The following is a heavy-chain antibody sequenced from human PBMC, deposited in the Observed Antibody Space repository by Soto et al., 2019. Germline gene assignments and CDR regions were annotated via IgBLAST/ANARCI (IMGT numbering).Heavy chain of an antibody. CDR2: IHYSGST. D-gene: IGHD1-1*01. J-gene: IGHJ5*02. CDR3: AGHINNWTGSIHH. V-gene: IGHV4-30-4*01. Sequence: SETLSLTCTVSGGSITGGDYYWNWIRLTPGKGLEWIGYIHYSGSTYYNPSLSSRVTISIDTSKNQFSLRLSSVSAADTAVYYCAGHINNWTGSIHHWGQGTRVTVSS. CDR1: GGSITGGDYY.